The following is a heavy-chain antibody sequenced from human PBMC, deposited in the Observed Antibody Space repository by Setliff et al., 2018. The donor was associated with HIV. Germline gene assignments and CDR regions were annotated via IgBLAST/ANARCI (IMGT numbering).Heavy chain of an antibody. CDR2: ISGSGSTI. V-gene: IGHV3-48*03. D-gene: IGHD1-1*01. Sequence: PGGSLRLSCVTSGFTFSSSGMTWVRQAPGKGLEWVSYISGSGSTIYYADSVKGRFTISRDNAKNSLYLQVNSLRVEDTAVYFCARDHVVNGFDVWG. CDR1: GFTFSSSG. J-gene: IGHJ3*01. CDR3: ARDHVVNGFDV.